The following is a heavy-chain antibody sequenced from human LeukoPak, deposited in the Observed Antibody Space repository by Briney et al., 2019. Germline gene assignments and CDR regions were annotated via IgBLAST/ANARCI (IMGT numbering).Heavy chain of an antibody. Sequence: PGGSLRLSCAVSGFPFSTFWMSWVRQAPGKGLEWVANINQDGSEKYYVDSVRGRFAISRDNAKNSLYLQMNSLRAEDTAVYYCARGGYDSSGYYWWGQGTLVTVSS. V-gene: IGHV3-7*01. CDR2: INQDGSEK. D-gene: IGHD3-22*01. CDR1: GFPFSTFW. J-gene: IGHJ4*02. CDR3: ARGGYDSSGYYW.